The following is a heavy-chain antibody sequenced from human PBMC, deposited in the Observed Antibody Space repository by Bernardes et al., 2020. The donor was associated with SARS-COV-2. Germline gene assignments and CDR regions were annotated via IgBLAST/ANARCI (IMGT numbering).Heavy chain of an antibody. J-gene: IGHJ6*02. CDR1: GGSISSGSYY. CDR3: ARVDDLLGGMDV. D-gene: IGHD3-9*01. V-gene: IGHV4-61*02. CDR2: IYTSGST. Sequence: SEPLSLTCTVSGGSISSGSYYWSWIRQPAGKGLEWIGRIYTSGSTNYNPSLKSRVTISVDTSKNQFSLKLSSVTAADTAVYYCARVDDLLGGMDVWGQGTTVTVSS.